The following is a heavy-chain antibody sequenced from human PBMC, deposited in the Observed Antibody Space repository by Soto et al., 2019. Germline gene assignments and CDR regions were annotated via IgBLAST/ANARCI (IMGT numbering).Heavy chain of an antibody. V-gene: IGHV3-48*03. CDR1: VFPFSRYE. D-gene: IGHD2-15*01. Sequence: LRLSCASSVFPFSRYEINWVRQAPGKGLEWVSYISSSGSTIYYADSVKGRFTISRDNAKNSLYLQMNSLRAEDTAVYYCARGDIVVVVAATHWYFDLWGRGTLVTVSS. CDR3: ARGDIVVVVAATHWYFDL. CDR2: ISSSGSTI. J-gene: IGHJ2*01.